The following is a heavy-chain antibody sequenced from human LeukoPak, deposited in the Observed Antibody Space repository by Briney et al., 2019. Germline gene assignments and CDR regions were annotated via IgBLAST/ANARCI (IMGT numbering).Heavy chain of an antibody. D-gene: IGHD4-23*01. Sequence: GGSLRLSCAASGFTFSSYSMNWVRQAPGKGLEWVSSISSSSSYIYYADSVKGRFTISRDNAKNSLYLQMNSLRAEDTAVYYRARDLRHDYGGNPDWYFDLWGRGTLVTVSS. CDR2: ISSSSSYI. J-gene: IGHJ2*01. V-gene: IGHV3-21*01. CDR3: ARDLRHDYGGNPDWYFDL. CDR1: GFTFSSYS.